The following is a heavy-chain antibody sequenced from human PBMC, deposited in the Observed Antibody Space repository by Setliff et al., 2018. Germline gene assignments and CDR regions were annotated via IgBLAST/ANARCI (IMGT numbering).Heavy chain of an antibody. J-gene: IGHJ6*02. V-gene: IGHV3-48*01. CDR3: ARDLDGGNGHDL. CDR2: ISASSSTI. D-gene: IGHD2-15*01. CDR1: GFTFSRYS. Sequence: GSLRLSCAASGFTFSRYSMNWVRQGPGKGLEWVSYISASSSTIYYSGSVKGRFTISRDNAKNSLFLQMNGLRADDTAVYYCARDLDGGNGHDLWGQGTTVTVSS.